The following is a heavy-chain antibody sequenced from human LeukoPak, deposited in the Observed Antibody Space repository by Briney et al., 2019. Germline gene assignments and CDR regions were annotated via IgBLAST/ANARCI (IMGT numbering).Heavy chain of an antibody. J-gene: IGHJ6*02. CDR1: GYTFTSYD. D-gene: IGHD3-3*01. CDR2: MNPNSGNT. Sequence: ASVKVSCKASGYTFTSYDINWVQQATGQGLEWMGWMNPNSGNTGYAQKFQGRVTMTRNTSISTAYMELSSLRSEDTAVYYCARVNILRFLEWLRFDYYYYYGMDVWGQGTTVTVSS. V-gene: IGHV1-8*01. CDR3: ARVNILRFLEWLRFDYYYYYGMDV.